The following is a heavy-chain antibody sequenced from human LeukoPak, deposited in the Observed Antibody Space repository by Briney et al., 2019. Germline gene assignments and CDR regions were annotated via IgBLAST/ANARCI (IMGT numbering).Heavy chain of an antibody. CDR1: GYTFTSYD. V-gene: IGHV1-8*01. CDR3: ARVNCSSTSCYLPDY. J-gene: IGHJ4*02. Sequence: ASVKVSCKASGYTFTSYDINWVRLATGQGLEWMGWMNPNSGNTGYAQKFQGRVTMTRNTSISTAYMELSSLRSEDTAVYYCARVNCSSTSCYLPDYWGQGTLVTVSS. CDR2: MNPNSGNT. D-gene: IGHD2-2*01.